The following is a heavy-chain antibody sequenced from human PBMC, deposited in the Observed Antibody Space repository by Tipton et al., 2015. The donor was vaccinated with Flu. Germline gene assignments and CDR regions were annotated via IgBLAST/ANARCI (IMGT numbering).Heavy chain of an antibody. CDR1: GFSFREYA. Sequence: SLRLSCMASGFSFREYAMHWVRQAPGKGLEWVALVGYDGRSADYAESVRGRFTISRDNAKNSLYLQMNSLRVEDTAVYYCVRAIAAAGSRWGQGTLVTVSS. CDR3: VRAIAAAGSR. V-gene: IGHV3-43D*04. D-gene: IGHD6-13*01. J-gene: IGHJ4*02. CDR2: VGYDGRSA.